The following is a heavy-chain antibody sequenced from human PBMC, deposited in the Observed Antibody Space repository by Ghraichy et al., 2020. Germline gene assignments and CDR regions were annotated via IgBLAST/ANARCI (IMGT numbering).Heavy chain of an antibody. J-gene: IGHJ4*02. V-gene: IGHV4-59*01. CDR3: ARGRAGYDQNFDF. Sequence: SETLSLTCSVSGGSITGYYWTWIRQPPGKGPEWIGFIYYSGYINYNPYLASRVTISVETSKNQFSLKLRSVTASDTAVYYCARGRAGYDQNFDFWGQGTLVTVSS. CDR1: GGSITGYY. CDR2: IYYSGYI. D-gene: IGHD5-12*01.